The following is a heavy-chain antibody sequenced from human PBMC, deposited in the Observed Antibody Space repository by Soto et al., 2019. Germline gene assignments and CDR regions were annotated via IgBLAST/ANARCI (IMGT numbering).Heavy chain of an antibody. CDR2: IYHSGST. D-gene: IGHD3-10*01. V-gene: IGHV4-30-2*01. CDR3: ARAGASMVRGVIITSYFDY. CDR1: GGSISSGGYS. Sequence: SETLSLTFAVSGGSISSGGYSWSWIRHPPGKGLEWIGYIYHSGSTYYNPSLKSRVTISVDRSKNQFSLKLSSVTAADTAVYYCARAGASMVRGVIITSYFDYWGQGTLVTVSS. J-gene: IGHJ4*02.